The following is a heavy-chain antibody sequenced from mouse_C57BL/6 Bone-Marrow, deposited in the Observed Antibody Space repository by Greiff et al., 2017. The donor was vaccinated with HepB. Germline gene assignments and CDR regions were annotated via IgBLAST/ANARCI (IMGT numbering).Heavy chain of an antibody. CDR2: ISYDGSN. V-gene: IGHV3-6*01. CDR1: GYSITSGYY. J-gene: IGHJ4*01. D-gene: IGHD2-5*01. CDR3: ARGDSNHGDY. Sequence: EVKLQESGPGLVKPSQSLSLTCSVTGYSITSGYYWNWIRQFPGNKLEWMGYISYDGSNNYNPSLKNRISITRDTSKNQFFLKLNSVTTEDTATYYCARGDSNHGDYWGQGTSVTVSS.